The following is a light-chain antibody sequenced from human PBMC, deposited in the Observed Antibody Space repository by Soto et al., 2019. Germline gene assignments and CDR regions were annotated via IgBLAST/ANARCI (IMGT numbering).Light chain of an antibody. J-gene: IGLJ2*01. CDR1: SSNIGSNY. V-gene: IGLV1-47*01. CDR3: AAWDDSLSGGV. Sequence: SVLTQPPSASGTPGQRVTISCSGSSSNIGSNYVYWYQQLPGTAPKLLIYRSNQRPSGVPDRFSGSKSGTSASLAISGLRSEDEADYYCAAWDDSLSGGVFGGGTKLTVL. CDR2: RSN.